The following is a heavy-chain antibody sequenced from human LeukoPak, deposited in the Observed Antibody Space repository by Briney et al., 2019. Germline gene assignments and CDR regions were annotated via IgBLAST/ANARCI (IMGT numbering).Heavy chain of an antibody. CDR3: ARDTASGNFDY. V-gene: IGHV3-7*01. J-gene: IGHJ4*02. Sequence: GGSLRLSCAASGFTFSSYWMSWVRQAPGKGLERVANIKQDGSEKYYVDSVKGRFTISRDNAKNSLYLQMNSLRAEDTAVYYCARDTASGNFDYWGQGTLVTVSS. CDR1: GFTFSSYW. D-gene: IGHD2-15*01. CDR2: IKQDGSEK.